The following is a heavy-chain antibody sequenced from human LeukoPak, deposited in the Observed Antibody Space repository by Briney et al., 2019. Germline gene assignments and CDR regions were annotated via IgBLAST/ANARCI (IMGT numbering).Heavy chain of an antibody. CDR1: GYTFTSYY. CDR2: INPNSGGT. V-gene: IGHV1-2*02. CDR3: ARLEPPRYCSSTSCYTP. Sequence: ASVKVSCKASGYTFTSYYMHWVRQAPGQGLEWMGWINPNSGGTNYAQKFQGRVTMTRDTSISTAYMELSRLRSDDTAVYYCARLEPPRYCSSTSCYTPWGQGTTVTVSS. D-gene: IGHD2-2*02. J-gene: IGHJ6*02.